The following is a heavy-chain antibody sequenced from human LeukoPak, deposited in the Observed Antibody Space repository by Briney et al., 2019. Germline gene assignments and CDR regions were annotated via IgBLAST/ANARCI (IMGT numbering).Heavy chain of an antibody. Sequence: SETLSLTCSVSGASINGYFWNWVRQTPEKGLEWIGYVSHTGATTKNPSLKSRVSITIDTSKSQISLGMTSVTAADTALYYCARDRRGSYYTFDLWGPGTIVSVS. J-gene: IGHJ3*01. CDR1: GASINGYF. CDR3: ARDRRGSYYTFDL. CDR2: VSHTGAT. D-gene: IGHD1-26*01. V-gene: IGHV4-59*01.